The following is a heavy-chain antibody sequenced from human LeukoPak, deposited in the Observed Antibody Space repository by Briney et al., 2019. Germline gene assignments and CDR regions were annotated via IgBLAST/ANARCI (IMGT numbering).Heavy chain of an antibody. CDR3: TREQQPARPFDH. CDR2: IYSSGST. Sequence: SETLSLTCTVSGGSISSYYWSWIRQPAGKGLEWVGRIYSSGSTNYNPSLKSRVTMSVDTSKNQFSLNLNSVTAADTAVYYCTREQQPARPFDHWGQGTLVTVSS. D-gene: IGHD6-13*01. CDR1: GGSISSYY. J-gene: IGHJ4*02. V-gene: IGHV4-4*07.